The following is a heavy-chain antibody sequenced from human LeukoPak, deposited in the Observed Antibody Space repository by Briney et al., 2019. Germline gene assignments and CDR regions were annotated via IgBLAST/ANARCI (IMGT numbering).Heavy chain of an antibody. CDR2: INHSGST. CDR3: ARGDAYSRRLGY. D-gene: IGHD3-16*01. Sequence: SETLSLTCAVYGGSFSGYYWSWIRQPPGKGLEWIGEINHSGSTNYNPSLKSRVTISVDTSKNQFSLKLSSVTAADTAVYYCARGDAYSRRLGYWGQGTLVTVSS. CDR1: GGSFSGYY. J-gene: IGHJ4*02. V-gene: IGHV4-34*01.